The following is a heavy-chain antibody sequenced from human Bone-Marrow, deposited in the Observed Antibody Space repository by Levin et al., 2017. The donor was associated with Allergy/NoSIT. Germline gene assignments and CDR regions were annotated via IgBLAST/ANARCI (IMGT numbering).Heavy chain of an antibody. CDR2: ISYSGTT. CDR3: ARDIWFGSYWGNWFDP. Sequence: GSLRLSCTVSGAAISSYHWAWIRQPPGKGLEWIGYISYSGTTKYNPSLTSRVTISVDTSKNQFSLNLYFVTAADTAVYYCARDIWFGSYWGNWFDPWGQGTLVTVSS. CDR1: GAAISSYH. D-gene: IGHD3-10*01. J-gene: IGHJ5*02. V-gene: IGHV4-59*01.